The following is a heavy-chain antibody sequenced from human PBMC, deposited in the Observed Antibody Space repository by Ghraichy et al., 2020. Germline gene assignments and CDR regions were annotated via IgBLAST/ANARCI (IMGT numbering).Heavy chain of an antibody. D-gene: IGHD5-12*01. J-gene: IGHJ6*02. CDR2: IYYSGST. CDR3: AAPGYSGYDRSVYYYYGMDV. CDR1: GGSISSSSYY. Sequence: SETLSLTCTVSGGSISSSSYYWGWIRQPPGKGLEWIGSIYYSGSTYYNPSLKSRVTISVDTSKNQFSLKLSSVTAADTAVYYCAAPGYSGYDRSVYYYYGMDVWGQGTTVTVSS. V-gene: IGHV4-39*01.